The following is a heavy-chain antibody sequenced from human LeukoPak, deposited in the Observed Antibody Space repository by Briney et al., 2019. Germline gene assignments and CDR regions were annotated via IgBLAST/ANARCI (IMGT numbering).Heavy chain of an antibody. D-gene: IGHD3-22*01. CDR2: IYYSGSA. CDR1: GGSISSGVYD. V-gene: IGHV4-31*03. Sequence: PSETLSLTCTVSGGSISSGVYDGSWIRQHPGKGLEWIGYIYYSGSAYYNPSLKSRVTISVDTSKNQFSLKLSSVTAADTAVYYCARERDYYDSSGYYWGQGNLVTVSS. J-gene: IGHJ4*02. CDR3: ARERDYYDSSGYY.